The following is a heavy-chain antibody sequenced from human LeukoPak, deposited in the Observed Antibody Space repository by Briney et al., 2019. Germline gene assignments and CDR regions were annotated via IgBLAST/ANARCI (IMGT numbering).Heavy chain of an antibody. CDR2: ISSSSSYI. CDR1: GFTFSSYS. J-gene: IGHJ4*02. Sequence: GGSLRLSCAASGFTFSSYSMNWVRQAPGKGLEWDSSISSSSSYIYYADSVKGRFTISRDNAKNSLYLQMNSLRAEDTAVYYCARESPDSSGPLDYWGQGTLVTVSS. CDR3: ARESPDSSGPLDY. D-gene: IGHD6-19*01. V-gene: IGHV3-21*01.